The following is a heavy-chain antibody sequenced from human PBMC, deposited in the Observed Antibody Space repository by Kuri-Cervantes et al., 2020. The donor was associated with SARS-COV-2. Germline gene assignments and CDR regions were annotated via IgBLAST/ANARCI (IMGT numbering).Heavy chain of an antibody. Sequence: GESLKISCAASGFIFSRYSMNWVRQAPGKGLEWVSYISSSSSTIYYIDSVKGRFTISRDNAKNSLHLQMNSLRAEDTALYYCARGDRYGDYQTFDYWGQGTLVTVSS. CDR1: GFIFSRYS. CDR2: ISSSSSTI. D-gene: IGHD4-17*01. J-gene: IGHJ4*02. CDR3: ARGDRYGDYQTFDY. V-gene: IGHV3-48*04.